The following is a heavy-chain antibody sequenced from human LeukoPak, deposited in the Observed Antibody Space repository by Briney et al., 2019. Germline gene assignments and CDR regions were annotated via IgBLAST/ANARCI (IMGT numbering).Heavy chain of an antibody. CDR2: IIPIFGTA. J-gene: IGHJ2*01. CDR1: GGTFSSYA. V-gene: IGHV1-69*06. CDR3: ARVAQKLERIVVAGTSEWRANWFFDL. Sequence: ASVKVSCKASGGTFSSYAISWVRQAPGQGLEWMGGIIPIFGTANYAQKFQGRVTITADKSTGTAYMELSSLRSEDTAVYYCARVAQKLERIVVAGTSEWRANWFFDLWGRGTLVTVSS. D-gene: IGHD6-19*01.